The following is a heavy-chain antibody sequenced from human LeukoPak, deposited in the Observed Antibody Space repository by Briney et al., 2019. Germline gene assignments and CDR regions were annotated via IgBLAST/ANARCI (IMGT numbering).Heavy chain of an antibody. CDR3: ATDPHCSRTSCYGSMDV. CDR2: IYTSGST. D-gene: IGHD2-2*01. CDR1: GGSISSYY. Sequence: SETLSLTCTVSGGSISSYYWSWIRQPPGKGLEWIGYIYTSGSTNYNPSLKSRVTISVDTSKNQFSLKLSSVTAADTAVYYCATDPHCSRTSCYGSMDVWGKGTTVTVSS. V-gene: IGHV4-4*09. J-gene: IGHJ6*04.